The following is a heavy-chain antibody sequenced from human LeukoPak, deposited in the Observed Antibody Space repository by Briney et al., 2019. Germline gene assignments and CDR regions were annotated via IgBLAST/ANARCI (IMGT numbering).Heavy chain of an antibody. D-gene: IGHD5-18*01. J-gene: IGHJ3*02. CDR3: ARVLFRLWNDAFDI. Sequence: SETLSLTCTVSGGSISSGRYYWSWIRQPAGKGLEWIGRIYTSGTTNYNSSLRSRVTISLDTSKNQFSLRLRSVTAADTAVYYCARVLFRLWNDAFDIWGQGTMVTVSS. CDR1: GGSISSGRYY. V-gene: IGHV4-61*02. CDR2: IYTSGTT.